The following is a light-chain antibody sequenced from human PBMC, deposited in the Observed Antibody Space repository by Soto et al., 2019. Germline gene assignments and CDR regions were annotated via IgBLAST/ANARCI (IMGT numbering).Light chain of an antibody. CDR2: NNV. Sequence: QSVLTQPPSVSGTPGQTVTISCSGGNSNIGTNSVNWYQQLPGTAPKLLIYNNVQRPSGVPDRISGSKSGTSASLAISGLQSDDEGQYFCAAWDVSLNGHWLFGGGTQLTVL. J-gene: IGLJ7*01. V-gene: IGLV1-44*01. CDR3: AAWDVSLNGHWL. CDR1: NSNIGTNS.